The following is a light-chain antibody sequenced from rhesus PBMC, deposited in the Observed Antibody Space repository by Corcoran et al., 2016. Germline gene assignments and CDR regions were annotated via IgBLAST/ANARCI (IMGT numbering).Light chain of an antibody. J-gene: IGKJ2*01. CDR1: QGISSW. V-gene: IGKV1-21*01. CDR3: LQYNNRPYT. CDR2: NSS. Sequence: DIQMTQSPSSLSASVGDTVTITCQASQGISSWLAWYQQKPGKGPKLLIFNSSSLQSGVPSRFSGSGSGTDFTLTISSLQPEDFATYSCLQYNNRPYTFGQGTKVEIK.